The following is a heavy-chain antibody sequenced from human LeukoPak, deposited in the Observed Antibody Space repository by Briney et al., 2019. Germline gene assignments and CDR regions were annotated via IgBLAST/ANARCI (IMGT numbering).Heavy chain of an antibody. CDR1: GFTFSSYE. J-gene: IGHJ4*01. V-gene: IGHV3-48*03. CDR2: ISSSGSTI. Sequence: GGSLRLSCAASGFTFSSYEMNWVRQAPGKGLEWVSYISSSGSTIYYADSVKGRFTISSDNAKNSLYLQMNSLRAEDTAVYYCARSSGSSWYLDYWGHGTLVTVSS. D-gene: IGHD6-13*01. CDR3: ARSSGSSWYLDY.